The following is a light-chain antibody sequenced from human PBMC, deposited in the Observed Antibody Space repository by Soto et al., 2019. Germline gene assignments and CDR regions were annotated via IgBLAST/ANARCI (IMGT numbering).Light chain of an antibody. CDR3: QQANSFPFT. Sequence: DIQMTQSPSSVSASVGDRVTITCRASQGIRSWLAWYQQKPGKAPKLLIYAASSFQSGVPSRFSGSGSGTDFTLTISSLQPEDFSTYYCQQANSFPFTLGPGTKVDIK. CDR1: QGIRSW. J-gene: IGKJ3*01. V-gene: IGKV1-12*01. CDR2: AAS.